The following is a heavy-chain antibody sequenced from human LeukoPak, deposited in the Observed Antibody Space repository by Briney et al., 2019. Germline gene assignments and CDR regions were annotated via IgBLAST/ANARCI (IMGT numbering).Heavy chain of an antibody. CDR1: GYTFTSYA. CDR2: INAGNGNT. J-gene: IGHJ4*02. D-gene: IGHD3-22*01. CDR3: ARERGARYYDSSGYYPFDY. Sequence: ASVKVSCKASGYTFTSYAMHWVRQAPGQRLEWMGWINAGNGNTKYSQKFQGRVTITRDTSASTAYMELSSLRSEDTAVYYCARERGARYYDSSGYYPFDYWGQGTLVTVSS. V-gene: IGHV1-3*01.